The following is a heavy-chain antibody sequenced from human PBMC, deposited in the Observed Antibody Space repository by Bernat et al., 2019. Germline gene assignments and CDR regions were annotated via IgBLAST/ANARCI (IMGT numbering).Heavy chain of an antibody. D-gene: IGHD1-26*01. CDR1: GFTFGDYA. J-gene: IGHJ6*02. V-gene: IGHV3-49*05. CDR2: IRSKAYGGTT. CDR3: TPVGSGSYSEDYYYYGMDV. Sequence: EVQLVESGGGLVKPGRSLRLSCTASGFTFGDYAMSWFRQAPGKGLEWVGFIRSKAYGGTTDYAAPVKGRFTISRDDSKNTLYLQMNSLKTEDTAVYYCTPVGSGSYSEDYYYYGMDVWGQGTTVTVSS.